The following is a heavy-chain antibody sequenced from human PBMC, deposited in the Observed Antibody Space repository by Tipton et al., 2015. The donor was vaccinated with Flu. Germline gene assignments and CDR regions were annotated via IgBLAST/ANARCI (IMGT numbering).Heavy chain of an antibody. V-gene: IGHV4-31*03. CDR3: ARSSSAYDYVWGGSYYFDF. CDR2: ISDSGKT. J-gene: IGHJ4*02. D-gene: IGHD3-16*01. CDR1: GASISSSGYY. Sequence: TLSLTCSVSGASISSSGYYWTWIRQQPGMGLEWMGYISDSGKTYYNPSLNSRVTISLDTSKNQFSLKLISVTAADTAVYYCARSSSAYDYVWGGSYYFDFWGQGTLVTVSS.